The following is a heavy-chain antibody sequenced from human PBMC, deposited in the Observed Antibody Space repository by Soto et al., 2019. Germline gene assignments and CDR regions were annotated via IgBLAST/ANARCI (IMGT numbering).Heavy chain of an antibody. J-gene: IGHJ4*02. V-gene: IGHV1-46*01. D-gene: IGHD4-17*01. CDR2: INPSGGST. CDR3: ARPTGGVLDY. Sequence: QVQLVQSGAEVKKPGASVKVSCKASGYTFTSYYMHWVRQAPGQGLEWMGIINPSGGSTSYAQKFQGRVTMTRDTSTSTVYLELSSLRSEDTDVYYCARPTGGVLDYWGQGTLVTVSS. CDR1: GYTFTSYY.